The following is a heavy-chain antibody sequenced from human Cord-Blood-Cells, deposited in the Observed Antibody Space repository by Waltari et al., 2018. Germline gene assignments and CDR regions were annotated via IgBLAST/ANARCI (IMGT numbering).Heavy chain of an antibody. V-gene: IGHV3-7*01. J-gene: IGHJ4*02. CDR2: IKQDGSEK. CDR3: ARESLSWSFDY. Sequence: EVQLVESGGGLVQPGGSLRLSCAASGFTFSSYWMSWVRQAPGKGLEWGANIKQDGSEKYYVDSVKGRFTISRDNAKNSLYLQMNSLRAEDTAVYYCARESLSWSFDYWGQGTLVTVSS. D-gene: IGHD6-13*01. CDR1: GFTFSSYW.